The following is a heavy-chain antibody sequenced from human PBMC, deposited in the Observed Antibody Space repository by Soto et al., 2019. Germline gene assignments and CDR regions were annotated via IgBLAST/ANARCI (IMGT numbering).Heavy chain of an antibody. CDR1: GGTFSSYA. V-gene: IGHV1-69*13. J-gene: IGHJ6*02. CDR3: ATRTYDFWSGPNGYYGMDV. Sequence: ASVKVSCKASGGTFSSYAISWVRQAPGQGLEWMGGIIPIFGTANYAQKFQGRVTITADESTSTAYMELSSLRSEDTAVYYCATRTYDFWSGPNGYYGMDVWGQGTTVTVSS. D-gene: IGHD3-3*01. CDR2: IIPIFGTA.